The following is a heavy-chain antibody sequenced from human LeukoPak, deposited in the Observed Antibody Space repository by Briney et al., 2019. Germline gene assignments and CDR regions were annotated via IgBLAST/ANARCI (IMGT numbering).Heavy chain of an antibody. CDR3: ARAKNPYCGGDCRWFDP. CDR1: GFTFSSYE. Sequence: GGSLRLSCVASGFTFSSYEMNWVRQAPGKGLEWVSYISSSGSSIYYADSVKGRFTISRDNAKNSVYLQMNSLRDEDTAVYYCARAKNPYCGGDCRWFDPWGQGTLVTVSS. V-gene: IGHV3-48*03. D-gene: IGHD2-21*02. CDR2: ISSSGSSI. J-gene: IGHJ5*02.